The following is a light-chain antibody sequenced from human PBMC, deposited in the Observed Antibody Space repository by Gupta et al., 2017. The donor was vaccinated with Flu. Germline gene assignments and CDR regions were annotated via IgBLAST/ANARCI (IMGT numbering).Light chain of an antibody. Sequence: DIVITHSPNSLTVSLGERATINCKSSQSVLYSSNNKNYLAWYQHKPGQPPKLLIYWASTRESGVPDRFSGSGSGTDFTLTISSLQAEDVAVYFCQQYYSTPRTFGEGTKVEIK. CDR3: QQYYSTPRT. CDR1: QSVLYSSNNKNY. CDR2: WAS. J-gene: IGKJ4*02. V-gene: IGKV4-1*01.